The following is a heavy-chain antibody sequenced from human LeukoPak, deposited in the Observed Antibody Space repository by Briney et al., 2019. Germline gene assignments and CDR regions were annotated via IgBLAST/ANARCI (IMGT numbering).Heavy chain of an antibody. CDR3: ARDRAATRYGAFDI. V-gene: IGHV3-11*04. CDR1: GFTFSDHY. J-gene: IGHJ3*02. CDR2: ISSSGSTI. D-gene: IGHD2-15*01. Sequence: PGGSLRLSCAASGFTFSDHYMSWIRQAPGKGLEWVSYISSSGSTIYYADSVKGRFTISRDNAKNSLYLQMNSLRAEDTAVYYCARDRAATRYGAFDIWGQGTMVTVSS.